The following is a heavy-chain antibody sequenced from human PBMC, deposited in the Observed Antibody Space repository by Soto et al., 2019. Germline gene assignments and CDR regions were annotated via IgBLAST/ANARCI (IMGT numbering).Heavy chain of an antibody. CDR1: GGSISSTNYY. CDR3: ASLQVPGNFDY. V-gene: IGHV4-39*01. CDR2: IYYDGNT. Sequence: SETLSLTCIVSGGSISSTNYYWAWVRQPPGKGLEWIGNIYYDGNTYYHPSFRSRLTVSVDTSKNQFSLKLGSLTAADTAIYYRASLQVPGNFDYWGQGTLVTVSS. D-gene: IGHD1-1*01. J-gene: IGHJ4*02.